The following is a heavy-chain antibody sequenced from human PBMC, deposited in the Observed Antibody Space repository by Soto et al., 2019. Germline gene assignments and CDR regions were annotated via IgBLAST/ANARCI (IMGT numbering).Heavy chain of an antibody. V-gene: IGHV4-4*07. D-gene: IGHD6-13*01. J-gene: IGHJ4*02. CDR1: AGSISGHY. CDR3: ARNFDIAATGTAFDS. Sequence: SETLSLTCSVSAGSISGHYWSWIRLPAGRRLQWVGRIYSSGTTNYNPSLKSRVRMSVDTSRNRFSLKLDSVTAADTAVYYCARNFDIAATGTAFDSWGRGALVTV. CDR2: IYSSGTT.